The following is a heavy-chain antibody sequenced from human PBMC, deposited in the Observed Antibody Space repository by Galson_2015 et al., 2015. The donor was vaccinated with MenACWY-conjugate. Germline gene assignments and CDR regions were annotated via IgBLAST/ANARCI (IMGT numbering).Heavy chain of an antibody. CDR3: AKDSRKSGSYDPLDH. J-gene: IGHJ4*02. Sequence: SLRLSCAASGFTFNSYGMHWVRQAPGKGLEWVAIISYDGTNKYYADSVKGRFTISRDNSKNTLYLQMNSLRAEDTAIYYCAKDSRKSGSYDPLDHWGQGTLVTVSS. D-gene: IGHD1-26*01. CDR2: ISYDGTNK. CDR1: GFTFNSYG. V-gene: IGHV3-30*18.